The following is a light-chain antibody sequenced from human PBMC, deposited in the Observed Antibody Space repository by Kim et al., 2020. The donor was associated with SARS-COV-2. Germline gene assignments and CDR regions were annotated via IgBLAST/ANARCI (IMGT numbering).Light chain of an antibody. Sequence: DIQMTQSPSSLAASVGDRVTIACRASQSINTYLNWYQQKPGKAPKLLIYAASTLQIGVPSRFSGSGSGTDFTLTISSLQPEDFATYYCQQSHTAPLLTFGGGTKVDIK. V-gene: IGKV1-39*01. J-gene: IGKJ4*01. CDR1: QSINTY. CDR2: AAS. CDR3: QQSHTAPLLT.